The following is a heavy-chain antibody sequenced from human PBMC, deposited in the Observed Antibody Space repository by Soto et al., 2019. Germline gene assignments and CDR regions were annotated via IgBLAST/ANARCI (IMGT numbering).Heavy chain of an antibody. CDR1: GYTFTNYG. CDR3: ARDLDF. J-gene: IGHJ4*02. CDR2: INTYNGNT. V-gene: IGHV1-18*01. Sequence: QVQLVQSAAEVKKPGASVKVSCKASGYTFTNYGITWVRQAPGQGLEWMGWINTYNGNTNFVQKFKGRVTMTTDTATTTAYMQPRSLRSDDTAVYYCARDLDFWGEGTLVTVSS.